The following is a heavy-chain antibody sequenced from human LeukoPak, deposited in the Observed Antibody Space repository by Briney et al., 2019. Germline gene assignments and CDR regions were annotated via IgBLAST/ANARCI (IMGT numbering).Heavy chain of an antibody. CDR3: AALDHGHDY. Sequence: GGSLRLSCVASGFTFSSYWMHWVRQAPGKGLVWVSRINSDGSSTKCADSVKGRFTISRDNAKNTLYLQMSSLRAEDTAVYYCAALDHGHDYWGQGTLVTVSS. CDR2: INSDGSST. V-gene: IGHV3-74*03. CDR1: GFTFSSYW. J-gene: IGHJ4*02.